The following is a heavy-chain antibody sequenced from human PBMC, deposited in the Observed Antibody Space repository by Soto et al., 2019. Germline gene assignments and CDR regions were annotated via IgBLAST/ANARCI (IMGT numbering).Heavy chain of an antibody. CDR3: AGGVLIGNHNNWFDP. CDR2: TNPNSGGT. J-gene: IGHJ5*02. V-gene: IGHV1-2*02. Sequence: QVQLVQSGAEVRNPGALVTVACKASGYTFSGYYIHWLRQAPGQGLEWMGWTNPNSGGTEYAQKFQGRLTLTRDTSTNTAYMELRRLRSDDTAVYYCAGGVLIGNHNNWFDPWGQGTLVTVSS. D-gene: IGHD1-1*01. CDR1: GYTFSGYY.